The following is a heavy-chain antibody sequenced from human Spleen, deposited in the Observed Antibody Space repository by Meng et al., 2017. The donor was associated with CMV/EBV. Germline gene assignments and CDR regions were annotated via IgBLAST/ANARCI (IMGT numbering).Heavy chain of an antibody. J-gene: IGHJ4*02. D-gene: IGHD3-3*01. V-gene: IGHV3-30*04. CDR2: ISYDGSNK. Sequence: SGFTFSSCAMHWVRQAPGKGLEWVAVISYDGSNKYYADSVKGRFTISRDNSKNTLYLQMNSLRAEDTAVYYCASDRAFLEWLFTFDYWGQGTLVTVSS. CDR3: ASDRAFLEWLFTFDY. CDR1: GFTFSSCA.